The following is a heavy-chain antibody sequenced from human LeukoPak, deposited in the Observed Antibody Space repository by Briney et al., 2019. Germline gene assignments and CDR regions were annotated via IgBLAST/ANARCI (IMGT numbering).Heavy chain of an antibody. CDR1: GFTFSSYA. J-gene: IGHJ6*03. CDR3: AKDGSSAGYYYYMDV. CDR2: IRYDGSNK. D-gene: IGHD6-25*01. V-gene: IGHV3-30*02. Sequence: GGSLRLSCAASGFTFSSYAMSWVRQAPGKGLEWVAFIRYDGSNKYYADSVKGRFTISRDNSKNTLYLQMNSLRAEDTAVYYCAKDGSSAGYYYYMDVWGKGTTVTVSS.